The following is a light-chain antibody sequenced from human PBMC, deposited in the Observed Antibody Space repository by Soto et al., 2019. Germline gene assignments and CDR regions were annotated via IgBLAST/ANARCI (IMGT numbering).Light chain of an antibody. Sequence: QTVVTQEPSFSVSPGGTVTLTCGLSSGSVSTSYYPSWYQQTPGQAPRTLIYSTNTRSSGVPDFFSGSIPGNKAALTVTGAQADDESDYYGVLYMGSGNWDGWVFGGGTQLTVL. CDR2: STN. CDR3: VLYMGSGNWDGWV. V-gene: IGLV8-61*02. CDR1: SGSVSTSYY. J-gene: IGLJ3*02.